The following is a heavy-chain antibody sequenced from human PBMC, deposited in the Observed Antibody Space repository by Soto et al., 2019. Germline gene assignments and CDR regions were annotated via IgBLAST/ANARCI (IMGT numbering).Heavy chain of an antibody. V-gene: IGHV3-23*01. D-gene: IGHD1-1*01. CDR2: IGDSGAST. CDR1: GFSFSSFA. CDR3: ANAEELDI. Sequence: EVLLLESGGGLVQPGGSLRLSCEASGFSFSSFAMNWVRQAPGKGLEWVSAIGDSGASTYYADSVKGRFTISRDNSRNNLYHQQNSLRSSDTAVDYGANAEELDIWGNGNTVTVHS. J-gene: IGHJ6*04.